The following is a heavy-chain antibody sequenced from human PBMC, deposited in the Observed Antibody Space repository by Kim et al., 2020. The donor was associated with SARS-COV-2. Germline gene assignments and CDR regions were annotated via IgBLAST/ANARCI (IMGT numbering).Heavy chain of an antibody. V-gene: IGHV3-7*03. J-gene: IGHJ3*02. CDR1: GFIFSNYW. CDR3: AGGRDYGSGGISTFDI. CDR2: IKQDGSEK. Sequence: GGSLRLSCAASGFIFSNYWMSWVRQAPGKGLEWVANIKQDGSEKYYVDSVKGRFTISRDNAKNSLYLQMKSMRAEDKAVFYCAGGRDYGSGGISTFDIWGQWTMVTVSS. D-gene: IGHD3-10*01.